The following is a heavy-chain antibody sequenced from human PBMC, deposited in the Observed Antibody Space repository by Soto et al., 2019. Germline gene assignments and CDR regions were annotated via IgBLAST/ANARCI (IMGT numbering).Heavy chain of an antibody. J-gene: IGHJ4*02. V-gene: IGHV4-30-4*01. CDR1: GGSISSGDYY. Sequence: PSETLSLTCTVSGGSISSGDYYWSWIRQPPGKGLEWIGYIYYSGSTYYNSSLKSRVTISVHTSKNQFPLKLSSVTAADTAVYYGASGRSSRGYYYNFDYWGQGTLVTVSS. CDR3: ASGRSSRGYYYNFDY. D-gene: IGHD3-22*01. CDR2: IYYSGST.